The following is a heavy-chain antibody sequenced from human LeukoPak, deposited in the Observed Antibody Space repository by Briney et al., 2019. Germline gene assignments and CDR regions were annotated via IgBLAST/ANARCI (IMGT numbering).Heavy chain of an antibody. Sequence: GESLKISCKGSGYSFTSYWISWVRQTPGKGPEWMGRIDPSDSYTNYSTSFQGHVTISADKSISTAYLQWSSLKASDTAMYYCASQTYYYDSSGYYPDYWGQGTLVTVSS. V-gene: IGHV5-10-1*01. J-gene: IGHJ4*02. CDR3: ASQTYYYDSSGYYPDY. D-gene: IGHD3-22*01. CDR1: GYSFTSYW. CDR2: IDPSDSYT.